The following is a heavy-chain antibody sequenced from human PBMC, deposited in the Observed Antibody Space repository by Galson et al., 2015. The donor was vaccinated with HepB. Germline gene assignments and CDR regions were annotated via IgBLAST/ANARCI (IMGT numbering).Heavy chain of an antibody. J-gene: IGHJ4*02. CDR3: AKEGLSSSWRKILFDY. CDR2: ISYDGSNK. D-gene: IGHD6-13*01. CDR1: GFTFSSYG. V-gene: IGHV3-30*18. Sequence: SLRLSCAASGFTFSSYGMHWVRQAPGKGLEWVAVISYDGSNKYYADSVKGRFTISRDNSKNTLYLQMNSLRAEDTAVYYCAKEGLSSSWRKILFDYWGQGTLVTVSS.